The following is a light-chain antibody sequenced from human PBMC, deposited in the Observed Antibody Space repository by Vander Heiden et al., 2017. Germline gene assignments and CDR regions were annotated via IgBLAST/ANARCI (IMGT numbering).Light chain of an antibody. V-gene: IGKV3-20*01. Sequence: EIVLTQSPGTLSLSPGERATLSGRARSSVSSSYLAWHQQKPGQPPMLIIYGASGRATGIPDRFSGSGSGTYFTLTISILDHEDFAVYYCHQDGSSPFAFGQGTKLEI. J-gene: IGKJ2*01. CDR1: SSVSSSY. CDR2: GAS. CDR3: HQDGSSPFA.